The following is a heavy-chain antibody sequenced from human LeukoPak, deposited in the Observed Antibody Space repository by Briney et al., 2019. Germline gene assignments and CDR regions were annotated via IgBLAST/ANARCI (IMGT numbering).Heavy chain of an antibody. D-gene: IGHD3-3*01. V-gene: IGHV1-2*02. Sequence: ASVKVSCKASGYTFTAYYMHWVRQAPGQGLEWVGWINPNSGATNHAQRFQGRVTMTRDTSIDTAYMELSRLTSDDTAVYYCSKFDEVWSGYSGYWGQGTLVTVSS. J-gene: IGHJ4*02. CDR2: INPNSGAT. CDR3: SKFDEVWSGYSGY. CDR1: GYTFTAYY.